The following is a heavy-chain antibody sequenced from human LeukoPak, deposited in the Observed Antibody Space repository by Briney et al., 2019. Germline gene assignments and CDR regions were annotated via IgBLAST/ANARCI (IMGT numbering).Heavy chain of an antibody. J-gene: IGHJ3*01. D-gene: IGHD3-16*01. CDR1: GFTFSIYT. V-gene: IGHV3-23*01. CDR3: AKSAVAVGLGAFDV. Sequence: GGSLRLSCAASGFTFSIYTKSWVRHAPGKGLVWVSAINQGGDTYYAASVKGHFTISRDNSKNTLYLQMNSLRVEDTAVYFCAKSAVAVGLGAFDVWGRGTVVTVSS. CDR2: INQGGDT.